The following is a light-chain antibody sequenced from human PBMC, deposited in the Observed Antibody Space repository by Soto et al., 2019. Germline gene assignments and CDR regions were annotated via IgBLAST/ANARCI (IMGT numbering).Light chain of an antibody. CDR2: GAS. CDR1: QSVSSN. V-gene: IGKV3-15*01. J-gene: IGKJ1*01. CDR3: QQYNNWPWT. Sequence: EIVMTQSPATLSVSPGERATLSCRASQSVSSNLAWYQQKPGQAPRLLIYGASTRATGITARFSGSRSGTEFTLIISSLQSEDFAVYYCQQYNNWPWTFGQGTKVEIK.